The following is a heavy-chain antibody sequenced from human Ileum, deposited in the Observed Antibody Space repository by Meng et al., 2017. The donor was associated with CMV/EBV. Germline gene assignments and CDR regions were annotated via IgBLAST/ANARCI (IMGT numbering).Heavy chain of an antibody. Sequence: GESLKISCAAPGFTFTTYAMSWVRQAPGKGLEWVSVISGGGESTFYADSVKGRFTISRDNSKNSLYLQMNSLRAEDTAVYYCAKGHTINTLTVFDYWGQGTLVTVSS. CDR1: GFTFTTYA. V-gene: IGHV3-23*01. J-gene: IGHJ4*02. D-gene: IGHD3-16*01. CDR3: AKGHTINTLTVFDY. CDR2: ISGGGEST.